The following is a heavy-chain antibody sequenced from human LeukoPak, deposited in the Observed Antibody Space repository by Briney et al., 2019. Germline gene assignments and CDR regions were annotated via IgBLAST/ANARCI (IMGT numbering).Heavy chain of an antibody. D-gene: IGHD3-10*01. J-gene: IGHJ4*02. Sequence: SETLSLTCAVSGYSISSGYYWGWIRQPPGKGLEWIGSIYHSGSTYYNPSLKSRVTISVDTSKNQFSLKLSSVTAADTAVYYCASHYYGSGTAVLDYWGQGTLVTVSS. CDR1: GYSISSGYY. CDR3: ASHYYGSGTAVLDY. V-gene: IGHV4-38-2*01. CDR2: IYHSGST.